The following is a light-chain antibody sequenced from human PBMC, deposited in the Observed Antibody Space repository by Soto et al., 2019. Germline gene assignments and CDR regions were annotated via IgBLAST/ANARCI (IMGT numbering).Light chain of an antibody. V-gene: IGLV2-14*01. Sequence: QSALTQPASVSGSPGQSITFSCTGTSRDIGAYTYVSWYQQHPGKAPKLIIYEVSNRPLGVSNRFSGSKSGHTASLTISGLQFEDEADYYCSSYTTSNTLIFGGGTKVTVL. CDR1: SRDIGAYTY. CDR3: SSYTTSNTLI. CDR2: EVS. J-gene: IGLJ2*01.